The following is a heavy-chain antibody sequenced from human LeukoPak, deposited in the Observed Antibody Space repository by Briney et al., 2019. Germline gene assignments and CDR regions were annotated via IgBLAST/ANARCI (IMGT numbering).Heavy chain of an antibody. CDR1: GFTVSANY. J-gene: IGHJ5*02. D-gene: IGHD5-24*01. V-gene: IGHV3-66*01. Sequence: SGGSLRLSCAASGFTVSANYMSWVRQAPGKGLEWVSVIWSSGSTYYADSLKGRFTISRDSPKNTLFLQMNSLRTEDTAVYYCAREKGDGYNLAWGQGTLVMVSS. CDR3: AREKGDGYNLA. CDR2: IWSSGST.